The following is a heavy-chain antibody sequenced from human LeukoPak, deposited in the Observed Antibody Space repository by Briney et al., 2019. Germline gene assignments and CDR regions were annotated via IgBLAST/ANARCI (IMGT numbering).Heavy chain of an antibody. D-gene: IGHD2-2*01. J-gene: IGHJ6*04. CDR2: ISAYNGNT. V-gene: IGHV1-18*01. CDR1: GGTFSSYA. Sequence: ASVKVSCKTSGGTFSSYAISWVRQAPGQAIEWMGWISAYNGNTNYAQKLQGRVTMTTDTSTSTAYMELRSLRSDDTAVYYCARDYPSGYQLLMDVWGKGTTVTVSS. CDR3: ARDYPSGYQLLMDV.